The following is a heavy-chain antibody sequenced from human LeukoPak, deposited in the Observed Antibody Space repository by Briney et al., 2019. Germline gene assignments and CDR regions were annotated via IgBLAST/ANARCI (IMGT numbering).Heavy chain of an antibody. V-gene: IGHV3-33*06. CDR1: GFTFSSYG. D-gene: IGHD2-2*01. CDR3: AKDSGCSSTSCREYYYYYYMDV. Sequence: GGSLRLSCAASGFTFSSYGMHWVRQAPGKGLEWLAVIWYDGSNKYYADSVKGRFTISRDNSKNTLYLQMNSLRAEDTAVYYCAKDSGCSSTSCREYYYYYYMDVWGKGTTVTVSS. J-gene: IGHJ6*03. CDR2: IWYDGSNK.